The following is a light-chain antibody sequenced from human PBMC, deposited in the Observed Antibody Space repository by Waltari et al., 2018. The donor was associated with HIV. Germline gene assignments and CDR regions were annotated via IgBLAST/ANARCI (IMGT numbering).Light chain of an antibody. Sequence: EKVMTQSPAPLSVSPGERATLSCRASQPINNNLAWYQQKPGQAPQLLIYGASTRAAGVPDRFSGSGSGTEFSLTISSLQSEDLAIYYCQQYNNWPQTFGQGTKVEIK. CDR2: GAS. J-gene: IGKJ2*01. V-gene: IGKV3-15*01. CDR3: QQYNNWPQT. CDR1: QPINNN.